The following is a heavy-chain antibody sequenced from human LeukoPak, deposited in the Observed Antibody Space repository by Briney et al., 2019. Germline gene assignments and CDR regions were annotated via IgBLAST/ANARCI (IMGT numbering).Heavy chain of an antibody. J-gene: IGHJ5*02. Sequence: ASVKVSCKTSGYIFTTYAIHWVRQGPGRGLEWMGLIDADDGNTRYSQRFQGRVTITRDTSANTAYMELSSLRFEDTAVYYCARGIVVKPSANWFDPWGQGTPVTVSS. V-gene: IGHV1-3*01. D-gene: IGHD2-2*01. CDR1: GYIFTTYA. CDR3: ARGIVVKPSANWFDP. CDR2: IDADDGNT.